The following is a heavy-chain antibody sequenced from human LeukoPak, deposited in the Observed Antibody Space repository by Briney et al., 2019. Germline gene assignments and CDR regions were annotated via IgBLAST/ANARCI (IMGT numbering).Heavy chain of an antibody. D-gene: IGHD3-3*01. CDR1: GFTFSNAW. Sequence: GGSLRLSCAASGFTFSNAWMSWVRQAPGKGLEWVGRIKSKTDGGTTDYAAPVKGRFTISRDDSKNTLYLQMNSLKTEDTAVYYCTTGYDYDFWSGSPQEAFDIWGQGTMVTVSS. J-gene: IGHJ3*02. V-gene: IGHV3-15*01. CDR3: TTGYDYDFWSGSPQEAFDI. CDR2: IKSKTDGGTT.